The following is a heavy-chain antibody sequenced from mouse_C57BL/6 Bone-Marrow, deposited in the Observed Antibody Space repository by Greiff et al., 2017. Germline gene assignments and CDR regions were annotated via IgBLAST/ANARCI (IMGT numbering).Heavy chain of an antibody. Sequence: EVQLQQSGPELVKPGASVKIPCKASGYTFTDYNMDWVKQSHGKSLEWIGDINPNNGGTIYNQKFKGKATLTVVKSSSTAYMELRSLTSEDTAVYYCACYYGSSYKGWYFDVWGTGTTVTVSS. D-gene: IGHD1-1*01. CDR2: INPNNGGT. V-gene: IGHV1-18*01. CDR1: GYTFTDYN. J-gene: IGHJ1*03. CDR3: ACYYGSSYKGWYFDV.